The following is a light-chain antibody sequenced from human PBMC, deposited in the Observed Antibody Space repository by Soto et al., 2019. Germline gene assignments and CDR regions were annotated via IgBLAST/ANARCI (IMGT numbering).Light chain of an antibody. V-gene: IGKV1-39*01. J-gene: IGKJ4*01. CDR3: QQSYSTPPP. CDR1: QSISSY. CDR2: AAS. Sequence: DIQMTQSPSSLSASVGDRVTITCRASQSISSYLNWYQQKPGKAPKLLIYAASSLQSGVPSRLSGSGSGTDSTLTISILQPKDFATYYGQQSYSTPPPFGGGTKVEIK.